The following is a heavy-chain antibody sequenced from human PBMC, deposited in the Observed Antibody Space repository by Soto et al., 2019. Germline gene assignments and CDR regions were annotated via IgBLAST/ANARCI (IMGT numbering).Heavy chain of an antibody. J-gene: IGHJ6*02. CDR2: ISYDGQNR. D-gene: IGHD2-21*02. V-gene: IGHV3-30*18. Sequence: PGGSLRLSCGASGFAFNGYGMHWVRQAPGKGLEWVAAISYDGQNRYYADSMRGRITISRDNSNNTLVLEMNGLRAEDTGVYYCAKDNLAEVTEGIGNGMGVWGRGTPVTVSS. CDR3: AKDNLAEVTEGIGNGMGV. CDR1: GFAFNGYG.